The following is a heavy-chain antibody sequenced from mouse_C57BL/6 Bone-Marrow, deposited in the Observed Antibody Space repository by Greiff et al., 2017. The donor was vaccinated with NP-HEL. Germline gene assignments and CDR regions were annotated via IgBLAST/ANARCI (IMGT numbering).Heavy chain of an antibody. D-gene: IGHD3-2*02. CDR1: GYTFTSYW. Sequence: VKLQQPGAELVKPGASVKMSCKASGYTFTSYWITWVKQRPGQGLEWIGDIYPGSGSTNYNEKFKSKATLTVDTSSSTAYMQLSSLTSEDSSFYYWARELRLPYYFDGGGQGATLTASS. CDR2: IYPGSGST. J-gene: IGHJ2*01. CDR3: ARELRLPYYFDG. V-gene: IGHV1-55*01.